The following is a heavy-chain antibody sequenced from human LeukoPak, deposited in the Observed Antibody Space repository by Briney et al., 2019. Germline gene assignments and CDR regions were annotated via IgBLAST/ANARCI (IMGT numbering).Heavy chain of an antibody. CDR2: IFYTGNT. V-gene: IGHV4-39*01. J-gene: IGHJ5*02. CDR1: GGSILDSTYY. D-gene: IGHD3-22*01. Sequence: PSETLSLTCTVSGGSILDSTYYWAWIRQPPGKGLEWIATIFYTGNTHYNPSLKSRVTMSVDTVKNQFSLNLNSVTAADTAVYYCARQSSGYYYGWFDPWGQGTQVTVSS. CDR3: ARQSSGYYYGWFDP.